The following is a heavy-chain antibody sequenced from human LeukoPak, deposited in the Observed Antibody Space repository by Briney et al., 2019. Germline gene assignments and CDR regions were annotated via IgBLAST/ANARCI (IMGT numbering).Heavy chain of an antibody. CDR2: ISAYNGNT. V-gene: IGHV1-18*01. D-gene: IGHD1-1*01. J-gene: IGHJ6*02. CDR3: AGWNVDDYYYYGMDV. CDR1: GYTLTELS. Sequence: ASVKVSCKVSGYTLTELSMHWVRQAPGQGLEWMGWISAYNGNTNYAQKLQGRVTMTTDTSTSTAYMELRSLRSDDTAVYYCAGWNVDDYYYYGMDVWGQGTTVTVSS.